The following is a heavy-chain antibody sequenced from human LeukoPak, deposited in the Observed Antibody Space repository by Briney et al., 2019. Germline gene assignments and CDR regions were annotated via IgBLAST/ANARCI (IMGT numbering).Heavy chain of an antibody. V-gene: IGHV3-30*02. Sequence: GGSLRLFCAASGFTFSNFGMHWVRQAPGKGLEWVAFIRYDGTKINYGDSVKGRFTISRDDSKNTLYLQMNSLRGENTAVYYCAKDRQGLYKDQSVHGGWFDPWGQGTLVSVS. CDR3: AKDRQGLYKDQSVHGGWFDP. D-gene: IGHD1-1*01. CDR1: GFTFSNFG. J-gene: IGHJ5*02. CDR2: IRYDGTKI.